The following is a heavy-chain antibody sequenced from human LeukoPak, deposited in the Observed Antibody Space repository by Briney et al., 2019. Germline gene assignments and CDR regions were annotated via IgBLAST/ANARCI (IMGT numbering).Heavy chain of an antibody. CDR2: ISGSGGST. CDR3: ARGGHYYDFWSGPGGFDY. CDR1: GFTFSSYA. J-gene: IGHJ4*02. D-gene: IGHD3-3*01. V-gene: IGHV3-23*01. Sequence: GGSLRLSCAASGFTFSSYAMSWVRQAPGKGLEWVSAISGSGGSTYYADSVKGRFTISRDNSKNMLYLQMNSLRAEDTAVYYCARGGHYYDFWSGPGGFDYWGQGTLVTVSS.